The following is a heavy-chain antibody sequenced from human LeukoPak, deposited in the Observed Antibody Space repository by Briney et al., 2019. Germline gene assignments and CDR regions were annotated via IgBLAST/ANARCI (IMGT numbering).Heavy chain of an antibody. CDR3: ARHLWFGES. J-gene: IGHJ4*02. V-gene: IGHV4-34*01. CDR1: GGSFSGYY. CDR2: INHSGST. Sequence: SETLSLTCAVYGGSFSGYYWSWIRQPPGEGLEWIGEINHSGSTNYNPSLKSRVTISVDTSKNQFSLKLSSVTAADTAVYYCARHLWFGESWGQGTLVTVSS. D-gene: IGHD3-10*01.